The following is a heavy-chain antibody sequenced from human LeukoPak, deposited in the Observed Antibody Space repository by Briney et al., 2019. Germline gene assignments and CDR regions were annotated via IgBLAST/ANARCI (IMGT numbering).Heavy chain of an antibody. V-gene: IGHV4-39*01. Sequence: PSETLSLTCTVSGGSISSSSYYWGWIRQPPGKGLEWIGSIYYSGSTYYNPSLKSRVTISVDTSKNQFSLKLSSVTAADTAVYYCARRAAGAEGDYWGQGTLVTVSS. CDR2: IYYSGST. CDR3: ARRAAGAEGDY. CDR1: GGSISSSSYY. D-gene: IGHD6-13*01. J-gene: IGHJ4*02.